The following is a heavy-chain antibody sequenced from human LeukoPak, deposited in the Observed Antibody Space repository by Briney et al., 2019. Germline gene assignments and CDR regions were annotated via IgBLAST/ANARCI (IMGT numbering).Heavy chain of an antibody. D-gene: IGHD3-22*01. V-gene: IGHV1-2*02. Sequence: ASVKVSCKASGYTFTGSYLHWVRQAPGQGLEWMGWINPNSGGTNYAQKFQGRVTMTRDTSISTAYMELSRLRSDDTAVYYCARDDSSGYYSGAFDIWGQGTVVTVSS. J-gene: IGHJ3*02. CDR3: ARDDSSGYYSGAFDI. CDR1: GYTFTGSY. CDR2: INPNSGGT.